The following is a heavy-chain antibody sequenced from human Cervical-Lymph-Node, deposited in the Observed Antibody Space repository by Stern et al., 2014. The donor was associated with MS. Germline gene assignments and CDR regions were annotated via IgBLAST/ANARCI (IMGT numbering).Heavy chain of an antibody. J-gene: IGHJ6*02. CDR2: MRPKSGET. D-gene: IGHD1-7*01. CDR1: GYAFTSFD. CDR3: ARGVPLELHGMDV. V-gene: IGHV1-8*01. Sequence: VQLVESGAEVKTTGASVKVSCKASGYAFTSFDVHWVRQAPGQGLEWMGWMRPKSGETGYTQEFQGRVTMTRNTSMSTAYMELSSLRPEDTAVYFCARGVPLELHGMDVWGQGTTVTVSS.